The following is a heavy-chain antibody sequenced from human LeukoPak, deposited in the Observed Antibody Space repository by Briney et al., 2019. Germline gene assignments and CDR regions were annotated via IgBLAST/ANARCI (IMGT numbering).Heavy chain of an antibody. V-gene: IGHV3-13*01. D-gene: IGHD1-26*01. CDR1: RFTLSSYD. CDR2: IDADGVT. Sequence: GGALRLSREASRFTLSSYDIHWVRQATRKGLEWGSGIDADGVTYCPGSVKGPFNLSREHARNHLYLQMNRLRAEDTAVYYCAKGGAPAHYAMDVWGQGTTVTVSS. CDR3: AKGGAPAHYAMDV. J-gene: IGHJ6*02.